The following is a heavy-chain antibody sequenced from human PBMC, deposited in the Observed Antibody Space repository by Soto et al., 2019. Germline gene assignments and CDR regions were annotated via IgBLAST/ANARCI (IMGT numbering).Heavy chain of an antibody. V-gene: IGHV3-23*01. J-gene: IGHJ4*02. CDR3: ATVHNTSRSFDY. CDR1: GFAFNIYA. D-gene: IGHD1-20*01. CDR2: TGATGRTT. Sequence: GSLRLSCAASGFAFNIYAMTWVRQAPGKGLEWVSTTGATGRTTYYADSVKGRFTVSRDNSKNTLDLQMSNLRAEDTAVYYCATVHNTSRSFDYWGQGTLVTVSS.